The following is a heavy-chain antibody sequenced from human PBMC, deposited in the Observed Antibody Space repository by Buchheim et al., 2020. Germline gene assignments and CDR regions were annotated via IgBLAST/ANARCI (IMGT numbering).Heavy chain of an antibody. CDR2: IKQDGSEK. CDR1: GFTFSSYW. J-gene: IGHJ4*02. CDR3: ARDYNFWSGYLAY. D-gene: IGHD3-3*01. Sequence: EVQLVESGGGLVKPGGSLSLSCAASGFTFSSYWMTWFRQPPGKGLEWVANIKQDGSEKPYWDPLKGRFPISRDNAKNALYLQMNSLRAEDTAVYYCARDYNFWSGYLAYWGQGTL. V-gene: IGHV3-7*01.